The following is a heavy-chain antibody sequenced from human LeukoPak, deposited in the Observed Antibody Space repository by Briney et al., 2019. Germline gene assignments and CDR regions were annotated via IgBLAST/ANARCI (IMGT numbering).Heavy chain of an antibody. Sequence: PGGSLRLSCAASGFTFSSYSMNWGRQAPGKGLEWVSSISSSRSYIYYAESVKGRFTLSRNNAKNSLYLQMNSQRAEDTAVYYCARDPSRRDGYNGIWGQGTMVTVPS. V-gene: IGHV3-21*01. CDR3: ARDPSRRDGYNGI. CDR2: ISSSRSYI. CDR1: GFTFSSYS. D-gene: IGHD5-24*01. J-gene: IGHJ3*02.